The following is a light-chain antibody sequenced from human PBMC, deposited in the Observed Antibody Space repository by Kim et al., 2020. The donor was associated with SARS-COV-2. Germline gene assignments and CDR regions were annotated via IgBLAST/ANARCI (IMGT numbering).Light chain of an antibody. CDR2: DVT. CDR1: ISDIGTHNF. CDR3: SSYTSTTTFWV. J-gene: IGLJ3*02. Sequence: QSALTQPASVSGSPGQSITISCTGTISDIGTHNFVSWYQQHAGKAPKLMIYDVTNRPSGVSNRFSGSKSGNTASLTISRLQAEDEAHYYCSSYTSTTTFWVFGGGTQLTVL. V-gene: IGLV2-14*03.